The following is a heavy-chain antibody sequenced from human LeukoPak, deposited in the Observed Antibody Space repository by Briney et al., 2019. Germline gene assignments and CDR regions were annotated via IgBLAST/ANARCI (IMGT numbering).Heavy chain of an antibody. CDR3: ARDYGDYYFDY. D-gene: IGHD4-17*01. J-gene: IGHJ4*02. Sequence: GASVKVSCKASGYTFTGYYMHRVRQAPGQGLEWMGWINPNSGGTNYAQKLQGRVTMTTDTSTSTAYMELRSLRSDDTAVYYCARDYGDYYFDYWGQGTLVTVSS. CDR2: INPNSGGT. V-gene: IGHV1-2*02. CDR1: GYTFTGYY.